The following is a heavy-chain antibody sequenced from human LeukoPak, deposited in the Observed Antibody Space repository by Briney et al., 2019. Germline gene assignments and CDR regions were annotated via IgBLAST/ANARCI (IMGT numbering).Heavy chain of an antibody. CDR1: GFTFSSYW. J-gene: IGHJ6*02. Sequence: GGSLRLSCAASGFTFSSYWMHWVRQAPGKGLVWVSRINSDGSTTSYADSVKGRFTISRDNAKNTLYLQMNSLRAEDTAVYYCARDCTYYDILTGHYYYYYGMDVWGQGTRVTVSS. D-gene: IGHD3-9*01. CDR2: INSDGSTT. CDR3: ARDCTYYDILTGHYYYYYGMDV. V-gene: IGHV3-74*01.